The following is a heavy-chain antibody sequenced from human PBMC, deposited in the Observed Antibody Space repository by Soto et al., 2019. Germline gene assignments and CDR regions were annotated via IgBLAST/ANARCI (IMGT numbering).Heavy chain of an antibody. CDR2: IWYDGGTK. CDR1: GFTFYTYG. Sequence: QAQLVESGGGVVQPGRSLRLSCAASGFTFYTYGMHWVRQVPGKGLQWVAVIWYDGGTKYYADSVRGRFTVSRDNSKNTLYLQMNSLRDEDTAVYYCARIDCTGNNCNPSYHYGMDVWGQGTTVTVSS. J-gene: IGHJ6*02. D-gene: IGHD2-8*02. CDR3: ARIDCTGNNCNPSYHYGMDV. V-gene: IGHV3-33*01.